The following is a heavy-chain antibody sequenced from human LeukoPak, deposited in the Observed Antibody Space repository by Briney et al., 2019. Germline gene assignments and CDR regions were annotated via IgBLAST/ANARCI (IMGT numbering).Heavy chain of an antibody. D-gene: IGHD4-4*01. Sequence: GASVKVSCKASGYTFTSYDINWVRQATGQGLEWMGWMNPNSGNTGYAQKFQGRVTMTRNTSISTAYMELSSLRSEDTAVYCCARGGRTYSNSPYYYYYGMDVWGQGTTVTVSS. V-gene: IGHV1-8*01. CDR1: GYTFTSYD. CDR2: MNPNSGNT. CDR3: ARGGRTYSNSPYYYYYGMDV. J-gene: IGHJ6*02.